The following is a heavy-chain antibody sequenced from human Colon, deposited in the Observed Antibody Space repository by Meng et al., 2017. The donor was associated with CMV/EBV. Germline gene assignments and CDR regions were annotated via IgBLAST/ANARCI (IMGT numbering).Heavy chain of an antibody. CDR2: IWYDGSNK. J-gene: IGHJ3*02. CDR3: AKDGGGGNSHDAFDM. CDR1: GFTFSSYG. D-gene: IGHD3-16*01. V-gene: IGHV3-33*03. Sequence: GESLKISCAASGFTFSSYGMHWVRQAPGKGLEWVAVIWYDGSNKYYADSVKGRFTISRDNSKNTLYLEMKSLRAEDTAVYYCAKDGGGGNSHDAFDMWGQGTKVTVSS.